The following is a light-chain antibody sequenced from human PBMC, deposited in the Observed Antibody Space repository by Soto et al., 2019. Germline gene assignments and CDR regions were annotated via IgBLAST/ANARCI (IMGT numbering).Light chain of an antibody. CDR2: DAS. CDR3: SSYTSSSPVV. Sequence: QSALTQPASVSGSPGQSITISCTGTSSDVGGYNYVSWYQQHPGKAPKLMIYDASNRPSGVSNRFSGSKSGNTASLTISGLHAEDDADYYCSSYTSSSPVVFGGGTKLTV. J-gene: IGLJ2*01. V-gene: IGLV2-14*01. CDR1: SSDVGGYNY.